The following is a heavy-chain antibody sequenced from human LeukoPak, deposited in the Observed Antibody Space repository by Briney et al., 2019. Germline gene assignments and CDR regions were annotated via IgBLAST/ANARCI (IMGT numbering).Heavy chain of an antibody. CDR1: GGSISSGGYS. D-gene: IGHD3-16*02. CDR3: ARGFGGVIVIPYYFDY. J-gene: IGHJ4*02. CDR2: IYHSGST. Sequence: SQTLSLTCAVSGGSISSGGYSWSWIRQPPGQGLEWIGYIYHSGSTYYNPSLKSRVTISVDRSKNQFSLKLSSVTAADTAVYYCARGFGGVIVIPYYFDYWGQGTLVTVSS. V-gene: IGHV4-30-2*01.